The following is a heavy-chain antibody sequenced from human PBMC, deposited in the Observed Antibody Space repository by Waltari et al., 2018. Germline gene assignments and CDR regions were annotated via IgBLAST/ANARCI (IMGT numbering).Heavy chain of an antibody. V-gene: IGHV4-39*01. CDR2: ISYNGAT. Sequence: QLQLQESGPGLVTPSETLSLTCSVSGGSITTTRHYWGWIRQPPGQGLEWIGTISYNGATYTSPSLESRLTMSRDTSKNQLSLTLGSVTATDTSVYFCATYIGASIGTAAFDVWGQGTMVTVSS. CDR3: ATYIGASIGTAAFDV. J-gene: IGHJ3*01. CDR1: GGSITTTRHY. D-gene: IGHD5-12*01.